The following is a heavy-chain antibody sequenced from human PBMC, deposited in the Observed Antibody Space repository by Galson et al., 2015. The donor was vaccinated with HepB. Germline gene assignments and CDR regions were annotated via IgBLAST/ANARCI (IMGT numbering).Heavy chain of an antibody. J-gene: IGHJ5*01. CDR3: ARVDDFWSGYRDAGTSRWFDS. CDR2: ISPILGIP. CDR1: GDSFSIYA. D-gene: IGHD3-3*01. V-gene: IGHV1-69*10. Sequence: SVKVSCKASGDSFSIYAMSWVRQAPGQGLEWMGGISPILGIPNYAQKFQDRVTITADKSTGTAFMELSSLRSEDTAVYYCARVDDFWSGYRDAGTSRWFDSWGQGTLVIVSS.